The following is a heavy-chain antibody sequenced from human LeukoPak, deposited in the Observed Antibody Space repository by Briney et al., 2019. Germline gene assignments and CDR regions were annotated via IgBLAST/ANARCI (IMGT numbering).Heavy chain of an antibody. J-gene: IGHJ5*02. V-gene: IGHV1-69*04. D-gene: IGHD3-10*01. CDR2: IIPIFGIA. CDR3: ARNYGSGTGWFDP. Sequence: SVKVSCKASGDTFSSYAIIWVRQAPGQGLEWMGRIIPIFGIANYAQKFQGRVTITADKSTSTAYMELSSLRSEDTAVYYCARNYGSGTGWFDPWGRGTLLTVSS. CDR1: GDTFSSYA.